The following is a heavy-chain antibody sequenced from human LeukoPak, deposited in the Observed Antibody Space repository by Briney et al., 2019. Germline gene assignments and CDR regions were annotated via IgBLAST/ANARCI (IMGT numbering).Heavy chain of an antibody. CDR2: IYPGDSDT. Sequence: VESMKISCKGSGYSFTSYWIGWVRQMPGKGLEWMGIIYPGDSDTRYSPSFQGQVTISADKSISTAYLQWSSLKASDTAMYYCARRLIAVAGTGAFDIWGQGAMVTVSS. CDR3: ARRLIAVAGTGAFDI. J-gene: IGHJ3*02. D-gene: IGHD6-19*01. CDR1: GYSFTSYW. V-gene: IGHV5-51*01.